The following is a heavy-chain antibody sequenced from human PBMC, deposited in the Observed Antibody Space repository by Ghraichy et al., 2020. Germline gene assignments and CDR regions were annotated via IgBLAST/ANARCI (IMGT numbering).Heavy chain of an antibody. D-gene: IGHD6-13*01. J-gene: IGHJ3*02. CDR1: GFTFSSYA. Sequence: GSLRLSCAASGFTFSSYAMSWVRQAPGKGLEWVSAISGSGGSTYYADSVKGRFTISRDNSKNTLYLQMNSLRAEDTAVYYCAKRVGKIAAAGIGAFDIWGQGTMVTISS. CDR3: AKRVGKIAAAGIGAFDI. CDR2: ISGSGGST. V-gene: IGHV3-23*01.